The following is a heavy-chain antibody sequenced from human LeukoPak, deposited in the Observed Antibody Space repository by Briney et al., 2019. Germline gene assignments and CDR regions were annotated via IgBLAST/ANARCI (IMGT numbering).Heavy chain of an antibody. CDR2: MNPNSGNK. D-gene: IGHD6-19*01. CDR3: ARGPQWRGDYYYMDV. CDR1: EYSFTNFD. V-gene: IGHV1-8*01. J-gene: IGHJ6*03. Sequence: GASVTVSYTASEYSFTNFDINWGRQAAGQGLEWMGWMNPNSGNKGYAQKFQGRVTMTMNTSITTAYMELSSLRSEDTAVYYCARGPQWRGDYYYMDVWGRGTTVTVSS.